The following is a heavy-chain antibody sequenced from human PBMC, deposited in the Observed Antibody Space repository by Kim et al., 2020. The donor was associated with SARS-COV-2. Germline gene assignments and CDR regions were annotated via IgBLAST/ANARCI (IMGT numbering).Heavy chain of an antibody. V-gene: IGHV3-53*01. D-gene: IGHD3-10*01. CDR3: ARWLWFGGHFDY. J-gene: IGHJ4*02. Sequence: YYADSVKGRFTISRDNSKNTLYLQMNSLRAEDTAVYYCARWLWFGGHFDYWGQGTLVTVSS.